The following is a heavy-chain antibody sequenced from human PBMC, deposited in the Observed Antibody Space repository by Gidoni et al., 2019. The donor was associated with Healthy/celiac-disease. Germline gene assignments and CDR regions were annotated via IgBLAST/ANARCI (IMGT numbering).Heavy chain of an antibody. CDR1: GFTFSSYS. CDR2: ISSSSSYI. D-gene: IGHD6-19*01. V-gene: IGHV3-21*01. CDR3: ARGSIAVLFYY. Sequence: EVQLVESGGGLVKPGGSLRLSWSASGFTFSSYSMNWVRQAPGKGLEGVSSISSSSSYIYYADSVKGRFTISRDNAKNSLYLQMNSLRAEDTAVYYCARGSIAVLFYYWGQGTLVTVSS. J-gene: IGHJ4*02.